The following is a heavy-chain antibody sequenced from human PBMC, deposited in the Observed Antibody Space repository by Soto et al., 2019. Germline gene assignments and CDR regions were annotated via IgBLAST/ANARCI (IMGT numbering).Heavy chain of an antibody. V-gene: IGHV1-3*01. J-gene: IGHJ4*02. CDR3: AKDRPRRTSGYFFDY. D-gene: IGHD1-1*01. Sequence: ASVPFSCKSTESTFHDSAIHLVRQAPAQRLEWMGGINAGNGNTRYSQKFQGRVTITRDTSATTAYMDLSSLTSDDTALYYCAKDRPRRTSGYFFDYWGQGTPVTVSS. CDR2: INAGNGNT. CDR1: ESTFHDSA.